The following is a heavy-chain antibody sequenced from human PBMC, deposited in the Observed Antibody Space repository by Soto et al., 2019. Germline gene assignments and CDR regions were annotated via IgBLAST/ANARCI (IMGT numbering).Heavy chain of an antibody. CDR1: GFTFSSYG. CDR2: ISYDGSNK. CDR3: AKNHYGMDV. Sequence: GGSLRLSCAASGFTFSSYGMHWVRQAPGKGLEWVAVISYDGSNKYYADSVKGRFTISRDNSKNTLYLQMNSLRAEDTAVYYCAKNHYGMDVWGQGTTVTVSS. V-gene: IGHV3-30*18. J-gene: IGHJ6*02.